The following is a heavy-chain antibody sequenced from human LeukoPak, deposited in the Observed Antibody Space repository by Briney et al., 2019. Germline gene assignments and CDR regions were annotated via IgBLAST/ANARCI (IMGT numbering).Heavy chain of an antibody. CDR3: ARSRWEVIILSNWFDP. V-gene: IGHV3-21*01. D-gene: IGHD3-3*01. J-gene: IGHJ5*02. CDR2: ISSSSSYI. CDR1: GFTFSSYS. Sequence: GGSLRLSCAPSGFTFSSYSMNWVRQAPGKELEWVSSISSSSSYIYYADSVKGRFTISRDNAKNSLYLQMNSLRAEDTAVYYCARSRWEVIILSNWFDPWGQGTLVTVSS.